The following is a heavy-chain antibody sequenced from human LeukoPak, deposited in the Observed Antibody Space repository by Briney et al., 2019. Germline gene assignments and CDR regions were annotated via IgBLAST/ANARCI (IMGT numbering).Heavy chain of an antibody. D-gene: IGHD6-19*01. CDR3: ARVGSGGAWFDF. V-gene: IGHV4-59*01. CDR1: GGSFSGYY. Sequence: PSETLSLTCAVYGGSFSGYYWSWIRQPPGKGLEWIAYVYVTGTTNYNPSLKTRATISMDTSKNQLSLTLTSVTAADTAVYHGARVGSGGAWFDFWGQGTLVSVSS. J-gene: IGHJ4*02. CDR2: VYVTGTT.